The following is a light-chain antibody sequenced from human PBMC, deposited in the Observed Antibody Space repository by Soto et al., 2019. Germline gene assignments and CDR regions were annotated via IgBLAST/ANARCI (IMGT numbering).Light chain of an antibody. V-gene: IGKV3-15*01. J-gene: IGKJ5*01. CDR1: QSVRTN. CDR3: QQYNNWCSFT. CDR2: GAS. Sequence: ITTPPGTLSLTPGERAPLYCRASQSVRTNYLAWYQQKPGQAPRPLIYGASTRATGIPARFSGSGSGTEFTLTISSLQSEDFASYYCQQYNNWCSFTFGQGTRVEI.